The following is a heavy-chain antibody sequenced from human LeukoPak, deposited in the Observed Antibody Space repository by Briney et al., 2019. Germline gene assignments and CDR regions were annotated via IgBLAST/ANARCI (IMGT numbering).Heavy chain of an antibody. CDR3: ARDPMGGVAAAGPSHYGMDV. D-gene: IGHD6-13*01. V-gene: IGHV1-69*04. CDR1: GFTFSSYA. J-gene: IGHJ6*02. CDR2: IIPILGIA. Sequence: GGSLRLSCAASGFTFSSYAISWVRQAPGQGLEWMGRIIPILGIANYAQKFQGRVTITADKSTSTAYMELSSLRSEDTAAYYCARDPMGGVAAAGPSHYGMDVWGQGTTVTVSS.